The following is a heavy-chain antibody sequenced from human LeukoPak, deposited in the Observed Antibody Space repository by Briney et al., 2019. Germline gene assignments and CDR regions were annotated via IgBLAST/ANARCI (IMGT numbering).Heavy chain of an antibody. J-gene: IGHJ4*02. CDR1: GFTFGDYA. Sequence: GSLRLSCTASGFTFGDYAMSRFRQAPGKGLEWVGFIRSKAYGGTTEYAASVKGRFTISRDDSKSIAYLQMNSLKTEDTAVYYCTRAPYFLEWLSGFDYWGQGTLVTVSS. CDR2: IRSKAYGGTT. CDR3: TRAPYFLEWLSGFDY. V-gene: IGHV3-49*03. D-gene: IGHD3-3*01.